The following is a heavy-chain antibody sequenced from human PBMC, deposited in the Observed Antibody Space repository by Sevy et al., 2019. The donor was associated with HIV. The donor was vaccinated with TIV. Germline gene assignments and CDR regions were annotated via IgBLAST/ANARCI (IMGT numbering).Heavy chain of an antibody. CDR2: IYYSGST. D-gene: IGHD6-6*01. V-gene: IGHV4-39*01. J-gene: IGHJ5*02. Sequence: SETLSLTCTVSGGSISSSSYYWGWIRQPPGKGLEWIGSIYYSGSTYYNPSLKSRVTISVDTSKNQFSLKLSSVTAADTAVYYCARSEYSSSNWFDPWGQRTLVTVSS. CDR1: GGSISSSSYY. CDR3: ARSEYSSSNWFDP.